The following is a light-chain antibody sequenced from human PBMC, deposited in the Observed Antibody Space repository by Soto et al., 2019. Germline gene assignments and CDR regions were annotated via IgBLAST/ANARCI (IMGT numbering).Light chain of an antibody. CDR3: QQRSKLPRT. V-gene: IGKV3-11*01. J-gene: IGKJ4*01. Sequence: EITLTQSPGTLSLSPGERATLSCRASQSVSDYLAWYQQQAGQPPRVLIYGASNRATDIPARCSGSGSWTDFTLTISRLEPEDAAVYYCQQRSKLPRTFGGGTRVESK. CDR2: GAS. CDR1: QSVSDY.